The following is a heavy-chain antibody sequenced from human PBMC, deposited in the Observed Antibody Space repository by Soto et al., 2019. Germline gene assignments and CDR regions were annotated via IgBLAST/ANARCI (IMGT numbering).Heavy chain of an antibody. J-gene: IGHJ4*02. D-gene: IGHD6-19*01. CDR3: ARTVARIAVAGTHSDY. CDR2: IKQDGSEK. V-gene: IGHV3-7*01. CDR1: GFTFSSYW. Sequence: PGGSLRLSCAASGFTFSSYWMSWVRQAPGKGLEWVANIKQDGSEKYYVDSVKGRFTISRDNAKNSLYLQMNSLRAEDTAVYYCARTVARIAVAGTHSDYWGQGTLVTVSS.